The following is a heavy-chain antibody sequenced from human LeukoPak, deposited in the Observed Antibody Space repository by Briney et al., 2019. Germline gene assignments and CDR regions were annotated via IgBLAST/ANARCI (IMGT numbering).Heavy chain of an antibody. Sequence: GGSLRLSCAASGFTFSNYAMGWVRQAPGKGLEWVSNISGSGGSTYYAESVKGRFTISRDNSKNTLFLQMNSLRAEYTAVYYCAKGCDGTCYSDFDSWGQGTLVTVSS. CDR1: GFTFSNYA. CDR2: ISGSGGST. D-gene: IGHD2-15*01. V-gene: IGHV3-23*01. J-gene: IGHJ4*02. CDR3: AKGCDGTCYSDFDS.